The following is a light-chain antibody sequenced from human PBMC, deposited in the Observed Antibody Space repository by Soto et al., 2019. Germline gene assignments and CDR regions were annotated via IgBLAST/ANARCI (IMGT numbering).Light chain of an antibody. Sequence: QSVLTQPPSASGTPGQRVTISCSGSSSNIGSNYVYWYQQLPGTAPKLLIYRNNQRPSGVPDRFSGSKSGTSASLAISGLRSDDEADYYCAAWDDSLSVNYVFGTGTKVTVL. J-gene: IGLJ1*01. CDR1: SSNIGSNY. CDR3: AAWDDSLSVNYV. CDR2: RNN. V-gene: IGLV1-47*01.